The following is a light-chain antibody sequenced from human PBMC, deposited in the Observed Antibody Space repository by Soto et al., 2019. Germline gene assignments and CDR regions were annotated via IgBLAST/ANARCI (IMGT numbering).Light chain of an antibody. CDR1: QSISSW. Sequence: DIQMTQSPSTLSASVGDRVTITCRASQSISSWLAWYQQKPGKAPKLLIYDASSLESGVPSRFSGSGSGTEFTLTISRLQPDDFATYYCQQYNSYWATFGQGTKVEIK. J-gene: IGKJ1*01. V-gene: IGKV1-5*01. CDR2: DAS. CDR3: QQYNSYWAT.